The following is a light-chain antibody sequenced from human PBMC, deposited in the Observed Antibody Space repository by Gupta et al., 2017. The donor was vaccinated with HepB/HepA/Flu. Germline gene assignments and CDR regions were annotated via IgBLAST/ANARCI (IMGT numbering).Light chain of an antibody. CDR1: QSISSW. Sequence: DIQMTQYPSTLSASVGDRVTITCRASQSISSWLAWYQQKPGKAPKLLIYKASSVESGVPSRFSGSGSGTEFTLTISSLQPDDFATYCQQDKSYFLYTFGQGSKMEIK. V-gene: IGKV1-5*03. CDR2: KAS. J-gene: IGKJ2*01. CDR3: QQDKSYFLYT.